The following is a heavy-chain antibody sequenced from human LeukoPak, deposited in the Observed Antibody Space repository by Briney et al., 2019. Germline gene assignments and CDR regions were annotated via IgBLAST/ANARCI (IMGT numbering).Heavy chain of an antibody. CDR2: ISGSGGST. CDR3: AKSSTSQRGYYGMDV. Sequence: PGGSLRLSCAASGITFSSYAMSWVRQAPGKGLEWVSAISGSGGSTYYADSVKGRFTISRDNSKNTLYLQMSSLRAEDTGVYYCAKSSTSQRGYYGMDVWGQGTTVTVSS. CDR1: GITFSSYA. V-gene: IGHV3-23*01. J-gene: IGHJ6*02. D-gene: IGHD6-25*01.